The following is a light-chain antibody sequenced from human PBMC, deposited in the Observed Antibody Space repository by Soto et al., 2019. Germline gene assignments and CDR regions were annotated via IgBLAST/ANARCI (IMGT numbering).Light chain of an antibody. CDR3: QQYYSTWT. V-gene: IGKV4-1*01. Sequence: DIVMTQSPDSLAVSLGERATINCKSSQSVLYSSNNKNYLAWYHQKPGQPPKLLIYWASTRESGVPDRFSGSGSETDFTLSISSLQAEEVAVYYCQQYYSTWTFGQGTKVEIK. J-gene: IGKJ1*01. CDR2: WAS. CDR1: QSVLYSSNNKNY.